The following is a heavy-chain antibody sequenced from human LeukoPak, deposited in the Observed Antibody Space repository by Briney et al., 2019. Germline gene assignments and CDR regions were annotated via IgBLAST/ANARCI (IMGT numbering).Heavy chain of an antibody. Sequence: PSETLSLTCTVSGGSISSYYWSWIRQPPGKGLEWIGYIYYSGSTNCNPSLKSRVTISVDTSKNQFSLKLSSVTAADTAVYYCARDGYYYDSSGYGLDYWGQGTLVTVSS. CDR2: IYYSGST. D-gene: IGHD3-22*01. CDR1: GGSISSYY. CDR3: ARDGYYYDSSGYGLDY. J-gene: IGHJ4*02. V-gene: IGHV4-59*01.